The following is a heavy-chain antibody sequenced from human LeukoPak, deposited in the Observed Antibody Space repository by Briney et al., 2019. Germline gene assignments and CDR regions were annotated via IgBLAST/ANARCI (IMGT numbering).Heavy chain of an antibody. CDR2: IWYDGSNK. J-gene: IGHJ4*02. D-gene: IGHD3-22*01. CDR1: GFTFSSYG. V-gene: IGHV3-33*01. Sequence: GGSLRLSCAASGFTFSSYGMHWVRQAPGKGLEWVAVIWYDGSNKYYADSVKGRFTISRDNSKNTLYLQMNSLRAEDTAVYYCARERAFYYSSGIVARAPDYRGQGTLVTVSS. CDR3: ARERAFYYSSGIVARAPDY.